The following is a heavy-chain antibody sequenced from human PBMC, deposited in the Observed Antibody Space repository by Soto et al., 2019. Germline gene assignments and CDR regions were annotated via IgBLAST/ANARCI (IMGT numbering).Heavy chain of an antibody. CDR3: ARVGDRWQQLVSRPHYYGMDV. CDR2: INPNSGGT. D-gene: IGHD6-13*01. J-gene: IGHJ6*02. CDR1: GYTFTGYY. Sequence: ASVKVSCKXSGYTFTGYYMHWVRQAPGQGLEWMGWINPNSGGTNYAQKFQGRVTMTRDTSISTAYMELSRLRSDDTAVYYCARVGDRWQQLVSRPHYYGMDVWGQGTTVTVSS. V-gene: IGHV1-2*02.